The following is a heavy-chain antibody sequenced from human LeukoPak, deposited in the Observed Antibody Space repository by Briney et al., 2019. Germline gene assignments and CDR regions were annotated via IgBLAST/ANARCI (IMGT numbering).Heavy chain of an antibody. D-gene: IGHD4-17*01. CDR2: IYYSGST. V-gene: IGHV4-59*01. Sequence: NTSETLSLTCTVSGVSISSYYWSWIRQPPGKGLEWIGYIYYSGSTNYNPSLKSRVTISVDTSKNQFSLKLSSVTAADTAVYYCARPPVIWGQGTMVTVSS. CDR3: ARPPVI. J-gene: IGHJ3*02. CDR1: GVSISSYY.